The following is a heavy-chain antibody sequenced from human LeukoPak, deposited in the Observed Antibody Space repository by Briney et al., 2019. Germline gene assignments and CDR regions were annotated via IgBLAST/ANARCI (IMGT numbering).Heavy chain of an antibody. J-gene: IGHJ6*02. V-gene: IGHV1-2*02. CDR3: ARALGIAAVGLSLPLMYGMDV. Sequence: ASVKVSCKASGYTFTSYDINWVRQAPGQGLEWMGWINPNSGGTNYAQKFQGRVTMTRDTSISTAYMELSRLRSDDTAVYYCARALGIAAVGLSLPLMYGMDVWGQGTTVTVSS. D-gene: IGHD6-13*01. CDR1: GYTFTSYD. CDR2: INPNSGGT.